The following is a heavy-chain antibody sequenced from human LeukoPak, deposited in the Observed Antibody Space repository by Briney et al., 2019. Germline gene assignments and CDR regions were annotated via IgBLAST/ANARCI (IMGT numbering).Heavy chain of an antibody. CDR2: ISSSSSYI. D-gene: IGHD6-19*01. Sequence: GGSLRLSCAASRFTFSSYKVNWVRQAPGKGLEWVSSISSSSSYIYYADSVKGRFTISRDNARNSLYLQMNSLRAEDTAVYYCARESGSGEFDYWGQGTLVTVSS. J-gene: IGHJ4*02. V-gene: IGHV3-21*01. CDR1: RFTFSSYK. CDR3: ARESGSGEFDY.